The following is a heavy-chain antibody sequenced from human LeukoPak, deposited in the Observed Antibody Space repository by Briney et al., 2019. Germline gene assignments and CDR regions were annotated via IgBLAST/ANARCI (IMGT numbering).Heavy chain of an antibody. CDR3: AKTSGGSCRDGIDY. J-gene: IGHJ4*02. CDR2: ISYDGSNK. V-gene: IGHV3-30*18. Sequence: GGSPRLSCAASGFTFSSYGMHWVRQAPGKGLEWVAVISYDGSNKYYADSVKGRFTISRDNAKNSLYLQMNSLRAEDTALYYCAKTSGGSCRDGIDYWGQGTLVTVSS. D-gene: IGHD2-15*01. CDR1: GFTFSSYG.